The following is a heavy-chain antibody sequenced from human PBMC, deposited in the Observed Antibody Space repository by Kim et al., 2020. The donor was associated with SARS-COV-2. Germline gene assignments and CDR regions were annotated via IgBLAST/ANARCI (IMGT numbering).Heavy chain of an antibody. Sequence: ASVKVSCKASGYTFTSYAMNWVRQAPGQGLEWMGWINTNTGNPTYAQGFTGRFVFSLDTSVSTAYLQISSLKAEDTAVYYCAREVVPAAIPYYYYYYGMDVWGQGTTVTVSS. CDR1: GYTFTSYA. V-gene: IGHV7-4-1*02. D-gene: IGHD2-2*02. CDR3: AREVVPAAIPYYYYYYGMDV. CDR2: INTNTGNP. J-gene: IGHJ6*02.